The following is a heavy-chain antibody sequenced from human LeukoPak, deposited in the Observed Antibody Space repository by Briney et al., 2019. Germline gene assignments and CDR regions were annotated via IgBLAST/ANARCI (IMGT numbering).Heavy chain of an antibody. CDR2: INYSWDT. D-gene: IGHD4-17*01. CDR3: ARDTRLYGRYFQH. V-gene: IGHV4-59*01. J-gene: IGHJ1*01. Sequence: SETLSLICTVSGGSISSYYWSWIRQPPGKGLEWIGYINYSWDTNYNPSLKSRVTISVDTSKNQFSLKLSSVTAADTAVYYCARDTRLYGRYFQHWGQGTLVTVSS. CDR1: GGSISSYY.